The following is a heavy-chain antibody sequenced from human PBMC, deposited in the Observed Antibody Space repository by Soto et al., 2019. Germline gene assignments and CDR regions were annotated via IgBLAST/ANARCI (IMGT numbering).Heavy chain of an antibody. CDR2: INPKSGGT. CDR1: GYSFTDYH. D-gene: IGHD2-8*01. V-gene: IGHV1-2*04. CDR3: ARGDSTDCSNGVCSFFYNHDMDV. J-gene: IGHJ6*02. Sequence: SVKVSCKASGYSFTDYHIHWVRQAPGQGPEWLGRINPKSGGTSTAQKFQGWVTMTTDTSISTASMELTRLTSDDTAIYYCARGDSTDCSNGVCSFFYNHDMDVWGQGTTVTVSS.